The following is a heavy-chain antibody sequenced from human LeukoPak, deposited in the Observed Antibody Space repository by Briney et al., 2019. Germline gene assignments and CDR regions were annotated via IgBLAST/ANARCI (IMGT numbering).Heavy chain of an antibody. CDR2: IKQDGSEK. CDR1: GFTFSSYW. Sequence: PGGSLRLSCAASGFTFSSYWMSWVRQAPGKGLEWVANIKQDGSEKYYVDSVKGRFTISRDNAKNSLYLQMNSLRAEDTALYYCAKNRMVYYYYYGMDVWGQGTTVTVSS. CDR3: AKNRMVYYYYYGMDV. V-gene: IGHV3-7*03. D-gene: IGHD3-10*01. J-gene: IGHJ6*02.